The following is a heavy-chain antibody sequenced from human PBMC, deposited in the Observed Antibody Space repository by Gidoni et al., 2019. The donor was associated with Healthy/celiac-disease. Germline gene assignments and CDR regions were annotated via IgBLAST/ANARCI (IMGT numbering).Heavy chain of an antibody. D-gene: IGHD6-19*01. V-gene: IGHV3-30*04. J-gene: IGHJ4*02. CDR2: ISYDGSNK. Sequence: QVQLVESGGGVVQPGRSLRLSCAASGFTVSSYAMHWVRQAPGKGLEWVAVISYDGSNKYYADSVKGRFTISRDNSKNTLYLQMNSLRAEDTAVYYCARELRESVAGYFDYWGQGTLVTVSS. CDR1: GFTVSSYA. CDR3: ARELRESVAGYFDY.